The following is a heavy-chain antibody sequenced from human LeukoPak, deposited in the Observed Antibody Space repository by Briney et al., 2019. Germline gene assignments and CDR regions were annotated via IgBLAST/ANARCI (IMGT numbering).Heavy chain of an antibody. V-gene: IGHV1-2*02. CDR2: INPNSGAT. CDR3: AKTSGYFPLYFFDY. J-gene: IGHJ4*02. CDR1: GYTFTSYY. Sequence: ASVKVSCKASGYTFTSYYMHWVRLAPGQGLEWMGWINPNSGATKYSQNFQGRVTMTKDTSITTAYMELSRLRSDDTAMYYCAKTSGYFPLYFFDYWGQGTLVTVSS. D-gene: IGHD5-12*01.